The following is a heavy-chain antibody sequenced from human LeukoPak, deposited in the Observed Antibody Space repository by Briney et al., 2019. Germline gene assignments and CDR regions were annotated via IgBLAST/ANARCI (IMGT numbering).Heavy chain of an antibody. V-gene: IGHV1-69*04. CDR3: ARRGGCISTSCNLDY. D-gene: IGHD2-2*01. CDR1: GGTFSSYA. CDR2: IIPILSIA. Sequence: ASVKVSCKASGGTFSSYAISWVRQAPGQGLEWMGRIIPILSIANYAQKFQGRVTITADKSTSTAYMELSGLRSEDTAIYYCARRGGCISTSCNLDYWGQGTLVTVFS. J-gene: IGHJ4*02.